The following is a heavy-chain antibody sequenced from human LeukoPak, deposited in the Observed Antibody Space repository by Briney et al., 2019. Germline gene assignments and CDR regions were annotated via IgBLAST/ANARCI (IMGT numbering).Heavy chain of an antibody. Sequence: SVKLSCTASGVTFSSYAISWVRQAPGHGLEWMGGIIPILGIANYAQNFQGRVTITADNSTSTAYMELSSLRSEDKAVYYCAGKAVVASRLDYWGQGTLVTVSS. J-gene: IGHJ4*02. CDR3: AGKAVVASRLDY. V-gene: IGHV1-69*10. D-gene: IGHD6-19*01. CDR2: IIPILGIA. CDR1: GVTFSSYA.